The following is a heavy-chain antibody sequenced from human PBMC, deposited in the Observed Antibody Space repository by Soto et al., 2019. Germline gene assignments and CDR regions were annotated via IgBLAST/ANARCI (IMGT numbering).Heavy chain of an antibody. CDR1: GGTFSSYA. V-gene: IGHV1-69*01. Sequence: QVQLVQSGAEVKKPGSSVKVSCKASGGTFSSYAISWVRQAPGQGLEWMGGIIPIFGTANYAQKFQGRVTITADESTSTAYMELSSLSSEDTAVYYCARGSTSTPTSWFDPWGQGTLVTVSS. J-gene: IGHJ5*02. CDR3: ARGSTSTPTSWFDP. D-gene: IGHD2-2*01. CDR2: IIPIFGTA.